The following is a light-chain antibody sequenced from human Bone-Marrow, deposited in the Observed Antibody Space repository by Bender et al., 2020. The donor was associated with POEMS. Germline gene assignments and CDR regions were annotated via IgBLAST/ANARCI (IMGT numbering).Light chain of an antibody. CDR1: SSDVGSYNL. CDR2: EVN. J-gene: IGLJ3*02. Sequence: QSALTQPAFVSGSPGQSITISCTGTSSDVGSYNLVSWYQQHPGKAPKLMIYEVNKRPSVVSVRFSGSKSGNTASLTVSGLQAEDEADYYCSSYTSSSTPVFGGGTKLTVL. CDR3: SSYTSSSTPV. V-gene: IGLV2-14*02.